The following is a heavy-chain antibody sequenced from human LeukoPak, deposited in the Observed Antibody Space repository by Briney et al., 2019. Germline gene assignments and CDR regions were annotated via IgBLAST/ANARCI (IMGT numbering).Heavy chain of an antibody. V-gene: IGHV3-21*01. Sequence: GGSLRLSCAACRFTLRSYRMNWVRQAPGKGLAWVSSISSSSRYIYYADSVQGRFTIPRDNAKNSLYPQMNNLKAEDTAEYYLARGRARRWEVSVVYWGQGTLVTVSS. J-gene: IGHJ4*02. CDR2: ISSSSRYI. D-gene: IGHD3-10*01. CDR3: ARGRARRWEVSVVY. CDR1: RFTLRSYR.